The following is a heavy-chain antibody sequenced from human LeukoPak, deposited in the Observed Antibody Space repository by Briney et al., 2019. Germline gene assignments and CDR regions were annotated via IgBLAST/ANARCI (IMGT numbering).Heavy chain of an antibody. D-gene: IGHD3-10*01. CDR1: GFTFSNYA. J-gene: IGHJ4*02. Sequence: GGSLRLSCAASGFTFSNYAMSWVRQAPGKGLEWVSGISGSGASTYCADSVKGRFTISRDNSKNTVYLQMNSLRAEDTAVYYCAKIYGSGILVSDYWGQGTLVSVSS. CDR3: AKIYGSGILVSDY. V-gene: IGHV3-23*01. CDR2: ISGSGAST.